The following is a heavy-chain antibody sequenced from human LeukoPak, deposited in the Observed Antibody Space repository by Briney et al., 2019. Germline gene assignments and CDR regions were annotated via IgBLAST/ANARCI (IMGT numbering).Heavy chain of an antibody. D-gene: IGHD5-12*01. V-gene: IGHV4-61*02. CDR1: GGSISSGSYY. CDR3: ARYSGYDLRTHYYYYMDV. J-gene: IGHJ6*03. Sequence: SETLSLTCTVSGGSISSGSYYWSWIRQPAGKGLEWIGRIYTSGSTNYNPSLKSRVTISVDTSKNQFSLKLSSVTAADTAVYYCARYSGYDLRTHYYYYMDVWGKGTTVTVSS. CDR2: IYTSGST.